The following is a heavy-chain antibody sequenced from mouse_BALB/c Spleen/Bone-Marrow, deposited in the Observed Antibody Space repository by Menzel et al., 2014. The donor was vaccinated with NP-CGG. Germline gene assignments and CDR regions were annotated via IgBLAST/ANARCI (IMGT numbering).Heavy chain of an antibody. V-gene: IGHV1-54*01. J-gene: IGHJ3*01. Sequence: QVQLQQSGAELVRPGTSVKVSCKASGYAFTNYLIEWVKQRPGQGLEWIGVINPGSGGTNYNEKFKGKAPLTADKSSSTAYMQLSSLTSDDSAVYFCARELGVFAYWGQGTLVTVSA. CDR1: GYAFTNYL. CDR2: INPGSGGT. D-gene: IGHD4-1*01. CDR3: ARELGVFAY.